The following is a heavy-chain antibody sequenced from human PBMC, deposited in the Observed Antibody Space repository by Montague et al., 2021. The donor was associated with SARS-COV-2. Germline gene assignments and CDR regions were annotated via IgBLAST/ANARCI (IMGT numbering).Heavy chain of an antibody. J-gene: IGHJ4*01. D-gene: IGHD2-15*01. V-gene: IGHV4-59*01. CDR1: GDSFTYFY. CDR3: ARKVVLGDCFDF. CDR2: ISSTGGT. Sequence: SETLSLTCSVSGDSFTYFYWSWIRQSPGKGLEWIGYISSTGGTNYNPSFKSRFTISVDTSENQFSLKVTSVTAADTAVYYCARKVVLGDCFDFWGHGTLVTVSS.